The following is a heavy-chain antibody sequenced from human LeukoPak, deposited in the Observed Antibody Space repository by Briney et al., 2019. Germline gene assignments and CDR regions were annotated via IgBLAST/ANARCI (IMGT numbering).Heavy chain of an antibody. CDR1: GFIFNNAW. CDR2: IKSKTDGGTT. CDR3: TTTNPFY. J-gene: IGHJ4*02. V-gene: IGHV3-15*01. Sequence: GGPLRLSCAASGFIFNNAWMSWVRQAPGKGLEWVGRIKSKTDGGTTDYAAPVKGRFTISRDDPKNTLYLQMNSLKIEDTAVYYCTTTNPFYWGQGTLVTVSS.